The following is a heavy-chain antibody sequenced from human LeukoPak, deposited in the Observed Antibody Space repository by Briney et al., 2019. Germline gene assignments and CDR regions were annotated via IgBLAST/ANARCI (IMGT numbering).Heavy chain of an antibody. CDR2: INPRGGTT. Sequence: ASVKVSCKASGYTFTSYYMHWVRQAPGQGLEWMGIINPRGGTTIHAQKFQGRVTMTRDTSTSTVYMELSSLSSEDTAVYYCARDFLYDFWSASWSYFDYWGQGTLVTVSS. V-gene: IGHV1-46*01. D-gene: IGHD3-3*01. CDR3: ARDFLYDFWSASWSYFDY. CDR1: GYTFTSYY. J-gene: IGHJ4*02.